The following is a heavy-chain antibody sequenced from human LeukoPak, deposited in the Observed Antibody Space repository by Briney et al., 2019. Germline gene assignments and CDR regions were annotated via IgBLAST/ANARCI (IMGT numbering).Heavy chain of an antibody. CDR3: AREWSILTDTAGFDP. Sequence: PSETLSLTCTVSGGSISSGSYYWSWIRQPAGKGLEWIGRIYTSGSTNYNPSLKSRVTISVDTSKNQFSLKLSSVTAADTAVYYCAREWSILTDTAGFDPWGQGTLVTVSS. D-gene: IGHD3-9*01. V-gene: IGHV4-61*02. CDR1: GGSISSGSYY. J-gene: IGHJ5*02. CDR2: IYTSGST.